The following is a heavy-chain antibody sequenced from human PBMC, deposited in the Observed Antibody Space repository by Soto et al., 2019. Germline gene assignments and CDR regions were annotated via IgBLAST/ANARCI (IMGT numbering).Heavy chain of an antibody. Sequence: QVQLVESGGGVVQPGRSLRLSCAASGFTFSSYAMHWVRQAPGKGLEWVAVISYDGSNKYYADSVKGRFTISRDNSKNTLYRKMNSVGAEYTVVYYCGRDPVFVLVVVASFAYWAQRPL. J-gene: IGHJ4*02. CDR1: GFTFSSYA. CDR3: GRDPVFVLVVVASFAY. D-gene: IGHD2-15*01. V-gene: IGHV3-30-3*01. CDR2: ISYDGSNK.